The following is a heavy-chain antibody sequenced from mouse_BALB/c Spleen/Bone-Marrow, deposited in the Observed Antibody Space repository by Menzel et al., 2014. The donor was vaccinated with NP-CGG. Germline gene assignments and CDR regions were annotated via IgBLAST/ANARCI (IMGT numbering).Heavy chain of an antibody. CDR3: VLITPVVSDY. CDR2: INPSTGYT. D-gene: IGHD1-1*01. Sequence: QVQLQQSGAELAKPGASVKMSCKASGYTFTTYWMHWVKQRPQVLEWIGYINPSTGYTEYIQKFKDQATLTADKSSSTAYMQLNSLTSEDSSVYYCVLITPVVSDYWGQGTTLTVSS. J-gene: IGHJ2*01. CDR1: GYTFTTYW. V-gene: IGHV1-7*01.